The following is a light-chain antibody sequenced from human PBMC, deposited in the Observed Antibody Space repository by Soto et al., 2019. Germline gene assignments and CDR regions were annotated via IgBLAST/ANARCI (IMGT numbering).Light chain of an antibody. CDR1: QSISIW. Sequence: DIQITQSPSTLPASVGDRVTITCRASQSISIWLAWYQQKPGRATKXLLYKASDLENGVPSRFSGSGSGTEFALTISSLQPDDSATYYCQQYENYWTFGQGTKVDI. V-gene: IGKV1-5*03. CDR2: KAS. J-gene: IGKJ1*01. CDR3: QQYENYWT.